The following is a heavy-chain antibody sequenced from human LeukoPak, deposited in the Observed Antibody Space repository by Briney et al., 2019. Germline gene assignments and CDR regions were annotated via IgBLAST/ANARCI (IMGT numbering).Heavy chain of an antibody. CDR3: ARVGRGPLDAFDI. Sequence: SHTLSLTCTVSGGSIRSGSYYWSWIRQPAGKGLEWIGRIYTSGSTNYNPSLKSRVTISADTSKNQFSLKLSSVTAADTAVYYCARVGRGPLDAFDIWGQGTMVTVSS. J-gene: IGHJ3*02. CDR1: GGSIRSGSYY. CDR2: IYTSGST. D-gene: IGHD3-10*01. V-gene: IGHV4-61*02.